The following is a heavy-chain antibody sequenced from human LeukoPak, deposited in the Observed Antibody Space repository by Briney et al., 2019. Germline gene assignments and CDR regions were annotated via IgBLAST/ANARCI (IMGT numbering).Heavy chain of an antibody. CDR3: ASDYRAMVRGVMTV. CDR2: IYYSGST. D-gene: IGHD3-10*01. Sequence: PSETLSLTCSVSGGSISSSNYYWGWIRQPPGKGLEWIGYIYYSGSTKYNPSLKTRVTISVDTSKNQFSLKTSSVTAADTAVYYCASDYRAMVRGVMTVWGKGTTVTISS. V-gene: IGHV4-61*05. CDR1: GGSISSSNYY. J-gene: IGHJ6*04.